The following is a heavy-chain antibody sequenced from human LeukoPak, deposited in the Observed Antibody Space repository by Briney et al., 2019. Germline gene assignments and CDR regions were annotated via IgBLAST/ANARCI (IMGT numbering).Heavy chain of an antibody. J-gene: IGHJ4*02. D-gene: IGHD3-22*01. Sequence: NPGGSLRLSCAASGFTFSSYAMSWVRQAPGKGLEWVSAISGSGGSTYYADSVKGRFTISRDNSKNTLYLQMNSLRAEDTAVYYCAKDLPNTYYYDSSGYYYGPTLNWGQGTLVTVSS. V-gene: IGHV3-23*01. CDR2: ISGSGGST. CDR3: AKDLPNTYYYDSSGYYYGPTLN. CDR1: GFTFSSYA.